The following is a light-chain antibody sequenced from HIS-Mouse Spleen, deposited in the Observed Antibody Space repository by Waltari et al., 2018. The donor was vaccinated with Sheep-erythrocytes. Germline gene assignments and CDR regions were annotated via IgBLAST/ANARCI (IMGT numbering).Light chain of an antibody. CDR2: QDT. J-gene: IGLJ2*01. CDR1: KLGDKY. CDR3: QAWDSSIVV. Sequence: SSELTQPPSVSVSPGQTASITCSGDKLGDKYACWYQQKPGQSPVLVIYQDTKRPSGIPERFSGSNSGNTATLTISGTQAMDEADYYCQAWDSSIVVFCGVTKLTVL. V-gene: IGLV3-1*01.